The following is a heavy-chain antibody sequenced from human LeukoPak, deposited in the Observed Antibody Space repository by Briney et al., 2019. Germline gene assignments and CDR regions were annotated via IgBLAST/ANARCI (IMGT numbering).Heavy chain of an antibody. CDR2: IYSGGST. V-gene: IGHV3-66*01. CDR1: GFTVSSNY. J-gene: IGHJ4*02. D-gene: IGHD6-6*01. CDR3: ASGDSSSLPFDY. Sequence: GGSLRLSCAASGFTVSSNYMSLVRLAPGKGLEWVSVIYSGGSTYYADSVKGRFTISRDNSKNTLYLQMNSLRAEDTAVYYCASGDSSSLPFDYWGQGTLVTVSS.